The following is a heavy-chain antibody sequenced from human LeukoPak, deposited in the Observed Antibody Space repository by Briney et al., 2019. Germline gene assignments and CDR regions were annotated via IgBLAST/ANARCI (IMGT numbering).Heavy chain of an antibody. Sequence: ASVKVSCKASGYTFTGYYMHWVRQAPGQGLEWMGCVNPNSGDTNYAQKFQGSVTMTRDTSISTVYMELSRLRSDDTAVYYCARAGGSYWWFDSWGQGTLVTVSS. CDR2: VNPNSGDT. CDR1: GYTFTGYY. CDR3: ARAGGSYWWFDS. D-gene: IGHD1-26*01. V-gene: IGHV1-2*02. J-gene: IGHJ5*01.